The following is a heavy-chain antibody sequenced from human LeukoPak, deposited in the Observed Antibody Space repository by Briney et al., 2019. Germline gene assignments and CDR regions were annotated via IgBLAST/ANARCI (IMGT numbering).Heavy chain of an antibody. V-gene: IGHV1-69*05. CDR1: GGTFSSYA. J-gene: IGHJ5*02. D-gene: IGHD6-6*01. CDR3: ARSLPGVAAPPRWFHP. Sequence: SVKVSCKASGGTFSSYAISWVRQAPGQGLEWMGGIIPIFGTANYAQKFQGRVTITTDESTSTAYMELSSLRSEDTAVYYCARSLPGVAAPPRWFHPWGQGTLVPVSS. CDR2: IIPIFGTA.